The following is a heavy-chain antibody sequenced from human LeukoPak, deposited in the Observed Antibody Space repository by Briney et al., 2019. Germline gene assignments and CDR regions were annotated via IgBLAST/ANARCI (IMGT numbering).Heavy chain of an antibody. CDR3: ARDVAFWSGYPFDY. D-gene: IGHD3-3*01. J-gene: IGHJ4*02. Sequence: GGSLRLSCGASGFTFNRHNIHWVRQAPGKALEWVSSADTTGRHIYYADSVRGRFTISRDDANDSVSLQMNSLRAEDTAVYYCARDVAFWSGYPFDYWGQGTLVTVSS. CDR2: ADTTGRHI. V-gene: IGHV3-21*01. CDR1: GFTFNRHN.